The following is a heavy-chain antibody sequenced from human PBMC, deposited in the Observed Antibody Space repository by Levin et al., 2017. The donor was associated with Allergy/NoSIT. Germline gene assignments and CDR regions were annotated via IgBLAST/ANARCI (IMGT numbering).Heavy chain of an antibody. CDR1: GFTFSNYG. Sequence: PGGSLRLSCAASGFTFSNYGMHWVRQAPGKGLEWVTFISYDEIHTYYADSVKGRFTISRDNFKNMLYLQMNSLRAEDTAMYYCAKVVGKYGWGSYFGFGHWGLGPRVT. D-gene: IGHD3-10*01. CDR2: ISYDEIHT. J-gene: IGHJ4*02. V-gene: IGHV3-30*18. CDR3: AKVVGKYGWGSYFGFGH.